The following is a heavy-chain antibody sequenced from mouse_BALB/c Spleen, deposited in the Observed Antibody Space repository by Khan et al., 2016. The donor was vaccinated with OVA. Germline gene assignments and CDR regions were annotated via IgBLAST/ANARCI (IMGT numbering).Heavy chain of an antibody. CDR1: GYTFTDYV. Sequence: VQLKESGPELVKPGASVKMSCKAAGYTFTDYVIHWVKQKPGRGLEWIGYIYPYTDETESSEGLKGQATLTLDKSSSPAYLDLSCLTSADSSVDYCARSSTDYYTMDYWGQGTSVTVAS. J-gene: IGHJ4*01. CDR3: ARSSTDYYTMDY. V-gene: IGHV1S136*01. D-gene: IGHD2-10*02. CDR2: IYPYTDET.